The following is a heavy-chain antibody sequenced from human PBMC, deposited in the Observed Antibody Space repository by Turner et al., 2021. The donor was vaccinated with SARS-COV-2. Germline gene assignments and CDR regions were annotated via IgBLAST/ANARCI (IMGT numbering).Heavy chain of an antibody. Sequence: QVQLQESGPGLVKPSETLSLTCTVSDGSMTGHYWGWIRQPAGKGMEWIGRVGRIITTVTTIYNPSLKSRVSMSLDTAKNQFSLRVSSVTAADTAVYFCARQWGVRFDYWGQGILVTVSS. CDR1: DGSMTGHY. V-gene: IGHV4-4*07. CDR2: IITTVTT. CDR3: ARQWGVRFDY. J-gene: IGHJ4*02. D-gene: IGHD2-8*01.